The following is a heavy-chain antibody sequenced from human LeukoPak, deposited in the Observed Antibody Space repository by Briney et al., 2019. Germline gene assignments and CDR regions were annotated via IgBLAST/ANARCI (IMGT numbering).Heavy chain of an antibody. J-gene: IGHJ4*02. CDR1: GFTFDDYG. D-gene: IGHD3-10*01. Sequence: GGSLRLSCAASGFTFDDYGMSWVRQAPGKGLEWVSGINWNGGSTGYADSVKGRFTISRDNAKNSLYLQMNSLRAEDTALYYCAREGGDPDCYGSGSYDYWGQGTLVTVSS. V-gene: IGHV3-20*04. CDR3: AREGGDPDCYGSGSYDY. CDR2: INWNGGST.